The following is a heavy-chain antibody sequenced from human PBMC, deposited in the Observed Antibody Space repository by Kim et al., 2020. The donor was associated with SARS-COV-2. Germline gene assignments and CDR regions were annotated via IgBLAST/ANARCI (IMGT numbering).Heavy chain of an antibody. D-gene: IGHD3-22*01. CDR3: ARGGYYYDSSGPEGFDY. CDR1: GGTFSSYA. Sequence: SVKVSCKASGGTFSSYAISWVRQAPGQGLEWMGGIIPIFGTANYAQKFQGRVTITADESTSTAYMELSSQRSEDTAVYYCARGGYYYDSSGPEGFDYWGQGTLVTVSS. J-gene: IGHJ4*02. V-gene: IGHV1-69*13. CDR2: IIPIFGTA.